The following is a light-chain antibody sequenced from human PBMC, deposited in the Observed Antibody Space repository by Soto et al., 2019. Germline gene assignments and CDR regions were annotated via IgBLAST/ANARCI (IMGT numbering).Light chain of an antibody. Sequence: QSVLTQPASVSGSPGQSITISCTGTSSDIGGYDYVSWYQQYPGKAPKLIIYEVTNRPSGVSNRFSGSKSGNTASLTISGLQAEDEADDFCSSCTSFTTYVFGPGTKVTVL. V-gene: IGLV2-14*01. J-gene: IGLJ1*01. CDR1: SSDIGGYDY. CDR3: SSCTSFTTYV. CDR2: EVT.